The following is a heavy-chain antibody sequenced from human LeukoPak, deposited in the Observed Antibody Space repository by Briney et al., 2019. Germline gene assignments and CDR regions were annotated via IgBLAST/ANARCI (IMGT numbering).Heavy chain of an antibody. V-gene: IGHV3-30*18. CDR2: ISYDESNT. CDR3: AKPYYYGSRSYMDY. D-gene: IGHD3-10*01. Sequence: GGSLRLSCAASGFTFSSYAMSWVRQAPGKGLEWVAVISYDESNTYYADSVKGRFTISRDNSKNMLYLQMNSLRAEDTAVYYCAKPYYYGSRSYMDYWGQGTLVTVSS. CDR1: GFTFSSYA. J-gene: IGHJ4*02.